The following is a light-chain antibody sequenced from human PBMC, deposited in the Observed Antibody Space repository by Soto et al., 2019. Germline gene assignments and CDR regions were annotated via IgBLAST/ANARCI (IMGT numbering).Light chain of an antibody. CDR3: SSYTSSSTWV. CDR2: EVT. J-gene: IGLJ3*02. Sequence: QSALTQPASVSGSPGQSITISCTGTSSDVGGYKYVSWYQQHPGKAPKLMIYEVTNRPSGVSNRFSGSKSVNTASLTISGLQAEDEAAYYCSSYTSSSTWVFGGGTKLTVL. CDR1: SSDVGGYKY. V-gene: IGLV2-14*01.